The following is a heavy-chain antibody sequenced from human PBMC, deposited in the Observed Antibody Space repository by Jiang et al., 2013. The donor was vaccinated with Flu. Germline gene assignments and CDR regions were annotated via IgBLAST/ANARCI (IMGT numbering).Heavy chain of an antibody. CDR1: GFTFDDYA. CDR3: AKDAAYDRGYFQH. D-gene: IGHD5-12*01. V-gene: IGHV3-9*01. J-gene: IGHJ1*01. Sequence: VQLVESGGGLVQPGRSLRLSCAASGFTFDDYAMHWVRQAPGKGLEWVSGISWNSGSIGYADSVKGRFTISRDNAKNSLYLQMNSLRAEDTALYYCAKDAAYDRGYFQHWGQGTLVTVSS. CDR2: ISWNSGSI.